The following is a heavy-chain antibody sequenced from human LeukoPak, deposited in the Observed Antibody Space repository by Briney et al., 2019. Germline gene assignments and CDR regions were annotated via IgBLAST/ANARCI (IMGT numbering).Heavy chain of an antibody. CDR2: FDPEDGET. CDR1: GYTLTELS. Sequence: GASVKVSCKVSGYTLTELSMHWVRQAPGKGLEWMGGFDPEDGETIYAQKFQGRVTMTEDTSTDTAYMELSSLRSEDTAVYYCARGGIVVVPAAIDGNWFDPWGQGTLVTVSS. J-gene: IGHJ5*02. CDR3: ARGGIVVVPAAIDGNWFDP. V-gene: IGHV1-24*01. D-gene: IGHD2-2*02.